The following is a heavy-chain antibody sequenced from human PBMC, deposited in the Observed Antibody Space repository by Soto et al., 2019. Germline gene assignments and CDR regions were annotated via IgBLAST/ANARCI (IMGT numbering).Heavy chain of an antibody. CDR2: IGPYNDNT. V-gene: IGHV1-18*01. CDR1: GYTFSDYG. J-gene: IGHJ4*02. D-gene: IGHD3-3*01. CDR3: ALDFWSGYYIRDFDY. Sequence: QVQLVQSGGEVKKPGASVKVSCKASGYTFSDYGISWVRQAPGQGLEWMGWIGPYNDNTNYAQKFQGRVTMTRDTPTTTAYMELRGLRSDDTAVYYCALDFWSGYYIRDFDYWGQGTLVIVSS.